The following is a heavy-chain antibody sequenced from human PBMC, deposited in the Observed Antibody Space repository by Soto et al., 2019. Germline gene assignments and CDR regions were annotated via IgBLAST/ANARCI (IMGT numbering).Heavy chain of an antibody. Sequence: EVQLVESGGGLVQPGRSLRLSCAASGFTFDDYVMHWVRQAPGKGLEWVSGISWNSGTIAYAGSVKGRFTISRDNAKXALYLQMNTLRAEDTAFYYCAKDYRMTTVTDGEFDYWGQGTLVTVSS. V-gene: IGHV3-9*01. CDR3: AKDYRMTTVTDGEFDY. CDR1: GFTFDDYV. CDR2: ISWNSGTI. J-gene: IGHJ4*02. D-gene: IGHD4-17*01.